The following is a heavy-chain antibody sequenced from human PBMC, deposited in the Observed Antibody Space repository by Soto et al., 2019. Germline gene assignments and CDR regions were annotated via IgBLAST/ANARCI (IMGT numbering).Heavy chain of an antibody. CDR1: GGSVSSGSYY. V-gene: IGHV4-61*01. J-gene: IGHJ4*02. CDR2: IYYSGST. CDR3: ARMLAFWSGYYTTVTSKFDY. D-gene: IGHD3-3*01. Sequence: PSETLSLTCTVSGGSVSSGSYYWSWIRQPPGKGLEWIGYIYYSGSTNYNPSLKSRVTISVDTSKNQFSLKLSSVTAADTAVYYCARMLAFWSGYYTTVTSKFDYWGQGTLVTVSS.